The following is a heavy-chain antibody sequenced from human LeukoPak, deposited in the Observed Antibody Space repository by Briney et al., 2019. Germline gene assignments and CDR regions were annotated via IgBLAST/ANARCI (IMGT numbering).Heavy chain of an antibody. CDR2: IYYTGST. Sequence: PSETLSLTCTISGGSVSDYYWSWIRQSPGKGLEWIGYIYYTGSTTYNPSLKSRVTISADTSKNQFSLKLSSVTAADTTVYYCASRKLGNDYWGQGTLVTVSS. J-gene: IGHJ4*02. CDR3: ASRKLGNDY. V-gene: IGHV4-59*02. D-gene: IGHD7-27*01. CDR1: GGSVSDYY.